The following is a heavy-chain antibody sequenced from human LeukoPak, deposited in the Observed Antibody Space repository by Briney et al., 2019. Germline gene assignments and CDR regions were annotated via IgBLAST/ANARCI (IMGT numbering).Heavy chain of an antibody. Sequence: GGSLRLSCAASGFTFNSYAMYWVRQAPGKGLEWISGIFGSGGSPHYADSVKGRFTISRDNSQEIAYLQLDSLRVEDTALYYCGKTTVGYSSGRYPGWPVDYWGQGALVTVSS. J-gene: IGHJ4*02. D-gene: IGHD2-15*01. CDR3: GKTTVGYSSGRYPGWPVDY. CDR1: GFTFNSYA. CDR2: IFGSGGSP. V-gene: IGHV3-23*01.